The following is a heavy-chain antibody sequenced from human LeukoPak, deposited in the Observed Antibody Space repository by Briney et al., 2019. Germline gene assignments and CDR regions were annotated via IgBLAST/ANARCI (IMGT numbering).Heavy chain of an antibody. J-gene: IGHJ4*02. CDR3: AREGYSGHDFIY. D-gene: IGHD5-12*01. CDR2: IYTSGST. Sequence: SETLSLTCTVSGGSINTYYWSWIRQPAGKGLEWIGRIYTSGSTNYNPSLKSRATISVDTSKNQFSLRLRSVTAADTAVYYCAREGYSGHDFIYWGQGTLVTVSS. V-gene: IGHV4-4*07. CDR1: GGSINTYY.